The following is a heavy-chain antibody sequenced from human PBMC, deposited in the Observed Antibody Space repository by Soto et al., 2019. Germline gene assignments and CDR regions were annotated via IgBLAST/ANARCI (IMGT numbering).Heavy chain of an antibody. Sequence: SEALSPTCPVSGGSISGHYWVWVRESPGRGLEWIGYIFYTGSTNYNPSLKSRVTLSVDTSKNQFSLRLSSVTAADTAVYYCARVGSSGWSPDYWGQGTLVTVSS. V-gene: IGHV4-59*11. D-gene: IGHD6-19*01. CDR3: ARVGSSGWSPDY. CDR1: GGSISGHY. J-gene: IGHJ4*02. CDR2: IFYTGST.